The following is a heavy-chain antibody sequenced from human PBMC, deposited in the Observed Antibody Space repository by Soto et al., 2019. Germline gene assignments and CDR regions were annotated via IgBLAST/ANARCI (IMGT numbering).Heavy chain of an antibody. Sequence: QLLESGPGLVKPSETLSLTCTVSGGSISSSSYYWGWIRQPPGKGLEWIGSIYYSGSTYYNPSLKSRVTISVDTSKNQFSLKLSSVTAADTAVYYCARPSSGWYLFDYWGQGTLVTVSS. CDR1: GGSISSSSYY. CDR3: ARPSSGWYLFDY. V-gene: IGHV4-39*01. CDR2: IYYSGST. D-gene: IGHD6-19*01. J-gene: IGHJ4*02.